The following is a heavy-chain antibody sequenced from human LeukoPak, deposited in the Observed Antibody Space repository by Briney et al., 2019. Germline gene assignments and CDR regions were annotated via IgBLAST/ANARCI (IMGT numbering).Heavy chain of an antibody. D-gene: IGHD6-25*01. CDR1: GGSTSSCY. V-gene: IGHV4-59*08. CDR3: ARRLPGNWFDP. Sequence: SETLCLTCTVSGGSTSSCYWSWIRQPPGKGLEWIGYIYYSGSTNYNPSLKSRVTISVDTSKNQFSLKLSSVTAADTAVYYCARRLPGNWFDPWGQGTLVTVSS. J-gene: IGHJ5*02. CDR2: IYYSGST.